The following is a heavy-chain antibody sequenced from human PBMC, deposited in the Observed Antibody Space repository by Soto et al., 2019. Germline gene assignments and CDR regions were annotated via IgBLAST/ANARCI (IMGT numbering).Heavy chain of an antibody. CDR3: AREGLRLHRYYMDV. CDR1: GYTFTSYS. CDR2: ISAYNGNT. V-gene: IGHV1-18*01. D-gene: IGHD4-4*01. J-gene: IGHJ6*03. Sequence: GASVKVSCKSSGYTFTSYSISCVRQAPGQGLEWMGWISAYNGNTNYAQKLQGRVTMTTDTSTSTAYMELRSLRSDDTAVYYCAREGLRLHRYYMDVWGKGTTVTVSS.